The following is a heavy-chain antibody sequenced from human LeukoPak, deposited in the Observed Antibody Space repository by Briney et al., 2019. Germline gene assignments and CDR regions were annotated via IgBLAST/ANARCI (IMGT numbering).Heavy chain of an antibody. Sequence: SETLSLTCTVSGGSISSSSYYWGWIRQPAGKGLEWIGRFYISGSTNYNPSLKSRVTMSVDSSKNQFSLKLSSVTAADTAVYYCARDRYYYDSSGSAFDIWGQGTMVTVSS. CDR3: ARDRYYYDSSGSAFDI. D-gene: IGHD3-22*01. J-gene: IGHJ3*02. CDR2: FYISGST. V-gene: IGHV4-61*02. CDR1: GGSISSSSYY.